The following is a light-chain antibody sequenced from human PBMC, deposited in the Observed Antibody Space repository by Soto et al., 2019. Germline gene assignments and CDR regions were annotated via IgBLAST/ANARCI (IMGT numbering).Light chain of an antibody. V-gene: IGLV7-46*01. Sequence: QAVVTQEPSLTVSPGGTVTLTCGSSTGAVTSRHYPYWFQQKPGQAPRTLIYDTSNKHSWTPARFSGSLLGGKAALTLSGAQPEDEAEYYCLLSYSGAQVVFGGGTKLTVL. CDR1: TGAVTSRHY. CDR3: LLSYSGAQVV. J-gene: IGLJ2*01. CDR2: DTS.